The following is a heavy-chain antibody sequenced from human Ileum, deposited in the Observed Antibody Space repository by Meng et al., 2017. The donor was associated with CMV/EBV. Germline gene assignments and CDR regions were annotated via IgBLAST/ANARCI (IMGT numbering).Heavy chain of an antibody. CDR2: LYTTVTI. V-gene: IGHV4-4*07. J-gene: IGHJ4*02. CDR3: ATTYSDGDWNFDY. D-gene: IGHD1-26*01. CDR1: ADYLSTYS. Sequence: QWPLQESGPGLGDPSVPLSRTFAVPADYLSTYSWHWIRQPAGKGLVWIGRLYTTVTIKYNPSLMSRLTMSLDTSKSQFSLNLRSLTAADTAVYYCATTYSDGDWNFDYWGQGTLVTVSS.